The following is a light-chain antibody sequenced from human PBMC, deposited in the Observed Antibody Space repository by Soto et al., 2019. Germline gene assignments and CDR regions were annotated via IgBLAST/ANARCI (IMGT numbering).Light chain of an antibody. CDR2: GSS. CDR3: QQYDISPRT. V-gene: IGKV3-20*01. J-gene: IGKJ1*01. CDR1: QSLNSFY. Sequence: VLTQSPGTLSLTPGERATLSCRASQSLNSFYLAWYQQKPGQAPRLLIYGSSNRATGIPDRFSGSGSGTDFTLTISRLDPEDFAVYYCQQYDISPRTFGQGTKVDIK.